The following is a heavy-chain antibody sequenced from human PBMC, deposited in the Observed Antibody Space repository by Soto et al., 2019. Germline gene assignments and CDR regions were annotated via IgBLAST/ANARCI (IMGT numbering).Heavy chain of an antibody. J-gene: IGHJ6*03. V-gene: IGHV5-10-1*01. CDR3: ARRYSSSSYYYYMDV. CDR2: IDPSDSYT. Sequence: GESLKISCKGSGYSFTSYWISWVRQMPGKGLEWMGRIDPSDSYTNYSPSFQGHVTISADKSISTAYLQWSSLKASDTAMYYCARRYSSSSYYYYMDVWGKGTTVTVSS. D-gene: IGHD6-6*01. CDR1: GYSFTSYW.